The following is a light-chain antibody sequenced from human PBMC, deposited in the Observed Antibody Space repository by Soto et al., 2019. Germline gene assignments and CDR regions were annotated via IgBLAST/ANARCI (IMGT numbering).Light chain of an antibody. Sequence: EIVLTQSPGTLSLSPGERATLSCKTSQSVSARLLAWYQQKPGQAPRLLIYGASSRATGIPDRLSGSGSGTDFTLTISRLEPEDFAVYYCHQRSNWRTFGQGTKVDIK. J-gene: IGKJ1*01. CDR2: GAS. CDR1: QSVSARL. V-gene: IGKV3D-20*02. CDR3: HQRSNWRT.